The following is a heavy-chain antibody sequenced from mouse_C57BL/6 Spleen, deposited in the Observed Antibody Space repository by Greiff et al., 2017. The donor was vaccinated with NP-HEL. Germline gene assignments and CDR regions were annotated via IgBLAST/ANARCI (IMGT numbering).Heavy chain of an antibody. D-gene: IGHD3-2*02. CDR3: ARGSGRFDY. V-gene: IGHV1-50*01. CDR1: GYTFTSYW. Sequence: QVQLQQPGAELVKPGASVKLSCKASGYTFTSYWMQWVKQRPGQGLEWIGEIDPSDSYTNYNQKFKGKATLTVDTSSSTAYMQLSSLASEDSAVYYCARGSGRFDYWGQGTTLTVSS. CDR2: IDPSDSYT. J-gene: IGHJ2*01.